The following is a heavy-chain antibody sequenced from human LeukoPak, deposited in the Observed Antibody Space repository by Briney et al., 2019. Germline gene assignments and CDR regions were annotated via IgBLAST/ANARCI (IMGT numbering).Heavy chain of an antibody. J-gene: IGHJ4*02. CDR2: IDSGGST. Sequence: GGSLRLSCAASGFTVSSNYMSWVRQAPGKGLEWVSVIDSGGSTYYADSVKGRFTISRDNSKNTLYLQMNSLRADDTAVYYCAAAVTTGRAEHYWGQGTLVTVSS. CDR1: GFTVSSNY. CDR3: AAAVTTGRAEHY. D-gene: IGHD4-17*01. V-gene: IGHV3-53*01.